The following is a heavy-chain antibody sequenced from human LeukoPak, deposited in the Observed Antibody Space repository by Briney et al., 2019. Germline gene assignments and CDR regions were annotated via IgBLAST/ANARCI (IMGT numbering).Heavy chain of an antibody. J-gene: IGHJ4*02. CDR3: ARQSSLRPHDY. CDR2: INTNTGNP. Sequence: VASVKVSCKASGYTFTSYAMDWVRQAPGQGLEWMGWINTNTGNPTYAQGFTGRFVFSLDTSVSTAYLQISSLKAEDTAVYYCARQSSLRPHDYWGQGTLVTVSS. V-gene: IGHV7-4-1*02. CDR1: GYTFTSYA.